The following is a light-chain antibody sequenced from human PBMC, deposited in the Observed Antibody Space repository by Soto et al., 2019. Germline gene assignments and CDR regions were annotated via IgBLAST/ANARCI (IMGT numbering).Light chain of an antibody. J-gene: IGKJ2*01. CDR3: QQDVGSALYT. V-gene: IGKV3-20*01. Sequence: EIVLTQSPGTLSLSPGERATLSCRASQNISSNSLAWYQQKPGQAPRLLIHAASSRATGIPDRFSGSGSGTDFTLTISRLEPEDFAVYYCQQDVGSALYTFGQGTKLDIK. CDR1: QNISSNS. CDR2: AAS.